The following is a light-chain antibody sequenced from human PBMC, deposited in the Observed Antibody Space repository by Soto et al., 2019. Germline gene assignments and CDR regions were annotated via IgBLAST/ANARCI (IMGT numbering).Light chain of an antibody. V-gene: IGLV2-23*02. CDR2: EVS. J-gene: IGLJ2*01. Sequence: QSVLTQPASVSGSPGQSITISCTGTTSDVGSYNLVSWYQQHPGKAPKLIIYEVSERPSGVSTRFSGSKSGNMASLTISGLQAEHEAEYYCCSYATPRQFGGGTKVTVL. CDR3: CSYATPRQ. CDR1: TSDVGSYNL.